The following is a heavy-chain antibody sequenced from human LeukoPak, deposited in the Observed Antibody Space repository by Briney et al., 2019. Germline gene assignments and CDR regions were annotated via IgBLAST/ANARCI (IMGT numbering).Heavy chain of an antibody. CDR2: ISWNSDSI. D-gene: IGHD3-22*01. V-gene: IGHV3-9*01. Sequence: GGSLRLSCAASGFTFDDYAMHWVRQAPGKGLEWVSGISWNSDSIGYADSVKGRFTISRDNAKNSLYLQMNSLRAEDTAVYYCARGGYYDSSGPTDYWGQGTLVTVSS. CDR1: GFTFDDYA. J-gene: IGHJ4*02. CDR3: ARGGYYDSSGPTDY.